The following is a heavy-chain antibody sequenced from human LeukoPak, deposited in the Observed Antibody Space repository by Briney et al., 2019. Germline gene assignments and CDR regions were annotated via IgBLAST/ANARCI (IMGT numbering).Heavy chain of an antibody. CDR2: LYYSGSP. CDR3: AREDFCSSGNCFDP. Sequence: SETLSLTCTVSGGSISSSSHYWGWIRQPPGKGLEWIGNLYYSGSPYYSPSLKSRVTMSVDTSKNQFSLTLRSVTAADTAVYYCAREDFCSSGNCFDPWGQGTLVTVSS. J-gene: IGHJ5*02. D-gene: IGHD6-13*01. CDR1: GGSISSSSHY. V-gene: IGHV4-39*02.